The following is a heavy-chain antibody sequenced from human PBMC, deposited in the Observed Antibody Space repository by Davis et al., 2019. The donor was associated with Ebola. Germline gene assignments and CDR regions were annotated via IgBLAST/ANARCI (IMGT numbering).Heavy chain of an antibody. CDR1: GYTFTGYY. Sequence: ASVKVSCKASGYTFTGYYMHWVRQAPGQGLEWMGWINPNSCGTNFSQKFQGTVTLTRDTSTNTAYLELTRPTSDDTAVYFCARGSFFWSGSFLGYFDYWGQGILITVSS. CDR3: ARGSFFWSGSFLGYFDY. V-gene: IGHV1-2*02. J-gene: IGHJ4*03. D-gene: IGHD3-3*01. CDR2: INPNSCGT.